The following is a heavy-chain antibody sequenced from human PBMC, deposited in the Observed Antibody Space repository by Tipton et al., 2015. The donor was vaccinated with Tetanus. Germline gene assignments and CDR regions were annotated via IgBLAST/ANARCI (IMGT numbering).Heavy chain of an antibody. CDR3: NGGSTRAYFDY. CDR1: GFTLSRYT. CDR2: ISSSSRYI. V-gene: IGHV3-21*04. J-gene: IGHJ4*02. D-gene: IGHD2-2*01. Sequence: SLRLSCAASGFTLSRYTLNWVRQAPGKGLEWVSSISSSSRYIYYADSVKGRFTISRDNSKNTLYLQMNSLRAEDAAVYYCNGGSTRAYFDYWGLGTLVTVSS.